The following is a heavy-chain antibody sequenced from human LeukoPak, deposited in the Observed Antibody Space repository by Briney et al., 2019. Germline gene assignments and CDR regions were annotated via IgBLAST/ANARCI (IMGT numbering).Heavy chain of an antibody. CDR3: AREAGYSYNFYFDY. D-gene: IGHD5-18*01. J-gene: IGHJ4*02. V-gene: IGHV3-20*04. Sequence: PGGSLRLSCAASGFTFDDYGMSWVRQAPGKGLEWVSGINWNGDSTGYADSVKGRFTISRDNARNSLYLQMNSLRAEDTALYYCAREAGYSYNFYFDYWGQGTLVTVSS. CDR2: INWNGDST. CDR1: GFTFDDYG.